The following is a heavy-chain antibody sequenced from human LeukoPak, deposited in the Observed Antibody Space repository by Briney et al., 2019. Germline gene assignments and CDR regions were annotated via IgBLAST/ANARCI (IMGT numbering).Heavy chain of an antibody. V-gene: IGHV4-39*07. J-gene: IGHJ5*02. CDR3: ARDQDYLDP. CDR2: IDYSWST. Sequence: SETLSLTCTVSGVSISSSSYYWGWIRQPPGKGLEGIGSIDYSWSTYYNPSLKSRVSRAVDSAKNQISQKLSSVTAADTAVYDCARDQDYLDPWGQGTLVTVSS. CDR1: GVSISSSSYY. D-gene: IGHD4/OR15-4a*01.